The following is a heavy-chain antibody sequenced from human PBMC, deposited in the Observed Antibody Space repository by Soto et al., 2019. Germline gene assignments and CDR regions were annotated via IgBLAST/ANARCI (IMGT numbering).Heavy chain of an antibody. CDR1: GGTFSSYA. D-gene: IGHD5-18*01. CDR3: ARRDTAMVPGYYYGMDV. Sequence: GASVKVSCKASGGTFSSYAISWVRQAPGQGLEWMGGIIPIFGTANYAQKFQGRVTITADESTSTAYMELSSLGSEDTAVYYCARRDTAMVPGYYYGMDVWGQGTTVTVSS. V-gene: IGHV1-69*13. J-gene: IGHJ6*02. CDR2: IIPIFGTA.